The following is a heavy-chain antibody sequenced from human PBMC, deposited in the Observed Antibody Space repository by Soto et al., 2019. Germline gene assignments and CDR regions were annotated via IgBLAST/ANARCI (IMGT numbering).Heavy chain of an antibody. J-gene: IGHJ6*03. Sequence: GESLKISCKGSGYSFTSYWIGWVRQMPGKGLEWMGIIYPGDSDTRYSPSFQGQVTISADKSISTAYLQWSSLKASDTAMYYCARQLLGFGELYYYYMDVWGKGTTVTVSS. D-gene: IGHD3-10*01. CDR2: IYPGDSDT. CDR3: ARQLLGFGELYYYYMDV. V-gene: IGHV5-51*01. CDR1: GYSFTSYW.